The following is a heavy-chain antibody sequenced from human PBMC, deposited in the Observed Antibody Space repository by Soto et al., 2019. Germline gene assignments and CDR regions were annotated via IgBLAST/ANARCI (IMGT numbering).Heavy chain of an antibody. CDR3: ARRSTIYYDALTGYEEAGMDV. D-gene: IGHD3-9*01. CDR2: ISVSGRTI. V-gene: IGHV3-48*03. CDR1: GFNFKSYE. Sequence: VELVVSGGDLVQPGGALTLACAASGFNFKSYEMNWVRQAPGKGLEWFSDISVSGRTIYYADSVKGRVNISRDNAKNLVLLQRHSLRAEDTAIYYCARRSTIYYDALTGYEEAGMDVWGQGTTVTVSS. J-gene: IGHJ6*02.